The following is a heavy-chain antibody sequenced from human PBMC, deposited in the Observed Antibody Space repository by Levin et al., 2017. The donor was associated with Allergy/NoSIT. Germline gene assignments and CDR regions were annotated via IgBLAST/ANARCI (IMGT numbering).Heavy chain of an antibody. CDR1: GFTFSRFD. CDR3: ARGPWFDP. CDR2: IGTSDDT. J-gene: IGHJ5*02. V-gene: IGHV3-13*01. Sequence: PGESLKISCAASGFTFSRFDIHWLRQSTGKGLEWVSAIGTSDDTYYADSVKGRFSISRDDAKNSLYLQMNGLRVEDTAVYYCARGPWFDPWGQGTLVTVSS.